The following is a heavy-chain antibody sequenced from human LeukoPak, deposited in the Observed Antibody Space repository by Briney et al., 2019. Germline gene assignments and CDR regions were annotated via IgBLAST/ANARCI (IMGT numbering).Heavy chain of an antibody. D-gene: IGHD6-19*01. CDR1: GGSFSGYY. V-gene: IGHV4-34*01. Sequence: PSETLSLTCAVYGGSFSGYYWSWIRQPPGKGLEGIGEINHSGSTNYNPSLKSRVTISVDTSKNQFSLKLSSVTAADTAVYYCARGVNYAVAGYFDYWGQGTLVTVSS. CDR3: ARGVNYAVAGYFDY. J-gene: IGHJ4*02. CDR2: INHSGST.